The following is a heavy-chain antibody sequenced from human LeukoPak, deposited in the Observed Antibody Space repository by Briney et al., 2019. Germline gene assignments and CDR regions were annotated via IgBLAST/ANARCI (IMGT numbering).Heavy chain of an antibody. CDR2: IYYSGST. CDR1: GGSISSYY. J-gene: IGHJ6*02. Sequence: SETLSLTCTVSGGSISSYYWSWIRQPPGKGLEWIGYIYYSGSTNYNPSLKSRVTISVDTSKNQFSLKLSSVTAADTAVYYCASLYYYYGMDVWGQGTTVTVSS. V-gene: IGHV4-59*12. CDR3: ASLYYYYGMDV.